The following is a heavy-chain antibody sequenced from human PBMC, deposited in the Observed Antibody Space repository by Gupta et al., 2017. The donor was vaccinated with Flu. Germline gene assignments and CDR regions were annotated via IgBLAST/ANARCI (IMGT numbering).Heavy chain of an antibody. Sequence: GKGLEWIGEINHSGSTNYNPSLKSRVTISVDTSKNQFSLKLSSVTAADTAVYYCARARRAARLVPSFDYWGQGTLVTVSS. CDR2: INHSGST. CDR3: ARARRAARLVPSFDY. J-gene: IGHJ4*02. D-gene: IGHD6-6*01. V-gene: IGHV4-34*01.